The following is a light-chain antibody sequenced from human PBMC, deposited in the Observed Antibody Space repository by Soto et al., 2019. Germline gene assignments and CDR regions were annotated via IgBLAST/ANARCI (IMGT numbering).Light chain of an antibody. CDR1: QSLLQSNGYSY. V-gene: IGKV2-28*01. J-gene: IGKJ1*01. CDR2: LGS. Sequence: DTFTTLYPLALPVTPGWPASISCRSSQSLLQSNGYSYLDWYLQKPGQSPQLLIYLGSNRASGVPDRFSGSGSGTDFTLKISRVEAEDVAVYYCLQYLQAPMTFGQGTKVDIK. CDR3: LQYLQAPMT.